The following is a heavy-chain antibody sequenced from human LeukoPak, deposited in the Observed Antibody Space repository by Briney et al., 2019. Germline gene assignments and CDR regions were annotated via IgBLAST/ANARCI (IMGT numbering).Heavy chain of an antibody. CDR1: GGSISSSNW. Sequence: SETLSLTCAVSGGSISSSNWWSWVRQPPGKGLEWIGSIYYSGSTYYNASLKSQVSISIDTSKNQFSLRLTSVTAADTAVYYCARQTGSGLFILPGGQGTLVTVSS. CDR3: ARQTGSGLFILP. D-gene: IGHD3/OR15-3a*01. V-gene: IGHV4-39*01. J-gene: IGHJ4*02. CDR2: IYYSGST.